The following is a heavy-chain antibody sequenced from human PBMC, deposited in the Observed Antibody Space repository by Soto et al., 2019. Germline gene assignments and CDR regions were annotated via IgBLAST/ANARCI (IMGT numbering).Heavy chain of an antibody. J-gene: IGHJ6*02. CDR2: ISGSGGST. V-gene: IGHV3-23*01. CDR3: AKDAGIAVALYYYYGMDV. D-gene: IGHD6-19*01. Sequence: GGSLRLSCAASGFTFSSFALSWVRQAPGKGLERVSGISGSGGSTYYAYSVKGRFTISRANSKNTLYLQMSSLRAEDTAVYYCAKDAGIAVALYYYYGMDVWGQGTTVTVSS. CDR1: GFTFSSFA.